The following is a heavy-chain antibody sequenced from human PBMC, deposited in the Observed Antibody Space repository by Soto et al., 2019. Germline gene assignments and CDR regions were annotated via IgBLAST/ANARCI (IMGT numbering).Heavy chain of an antibody. CDR2: IYSGGST. Sequence: LRLSCAASGFTVSSNYMSWVRQAPGKGLEWVSVIYSGGSTYYADSVKGRFTISRDNSKNTLYLQMNSLRAEDTAVYYCARAERGYSYGYSDWGQGTQVTVSS. D-gene: IGHD5-18*01. V-gene: IGHV3-53*01. CDR3: ARAERGYSYGYSD. CDR1: GFTVSSNY. J-gene: IGHJ4*02.